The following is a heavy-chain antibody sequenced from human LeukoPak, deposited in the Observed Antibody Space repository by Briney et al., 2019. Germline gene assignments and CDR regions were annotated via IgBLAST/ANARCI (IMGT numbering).Heavy chain of an antibody. V-gene: IGHV4-4*02. J-gene: IGHJ4*02. D-gene: IGHD3-10*01. CDR2: IHRDGRT. CDR3: GKTNIYFNPIDY. CDR1: GVSISSSEW. Sequence: PSETLSVTCAVSGVSISSSEWWIWVRQPPGQGLEWIGEIHRDGRTRYNPSLKSRVTMSMDYSKNQFSLTVSSVTAADTAIYYCGKTNIYFNPIDYWGPGSLVTVSS.